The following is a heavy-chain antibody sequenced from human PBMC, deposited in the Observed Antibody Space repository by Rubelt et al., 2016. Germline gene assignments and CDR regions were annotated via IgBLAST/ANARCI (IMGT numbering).Heavy chain of an antibody. V-gene: IGHV4-34*01. J-gene: IGHJ4*02. CDR3: ARFDGASGY. Sequence: QVQLQQWGAGLLKPSETLSLTCAVYGGSFSGYYWSWIRQPPGKGLEWIGYIYYSGRTYYNPSLKSRVTISVDTSKNQFSLKLSSVTAADTAVYYCARFDGASGYWGQGTLVTVSS. CDR1: GGSFSGYY. D-gene: IGHD1-26*01. CDR2: IYYSGRT.